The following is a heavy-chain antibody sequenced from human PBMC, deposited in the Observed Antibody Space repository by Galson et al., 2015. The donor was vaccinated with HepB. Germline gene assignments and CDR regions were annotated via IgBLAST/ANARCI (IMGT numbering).Heavy chain of an antibody. J-gene: IGHJ4*02. Sequence: SLRLSCAASGFTFSNAWMSWVRQAPGKGLEWVGRIKSKTDGGTTDYAAPVKGRFTISRDDSKNTLYLQMNSLKTEDTAVYYCTTAGGRITIFGVGLGYWGQGTLVTVSS. D-gene: IGHD3-3*01. V-gene: IGHV3-15*01. CDR1: GFTFSNAW. CDR3: TTAGGRITIFGVGLGY. CDR2: IKSKTDGGTT.